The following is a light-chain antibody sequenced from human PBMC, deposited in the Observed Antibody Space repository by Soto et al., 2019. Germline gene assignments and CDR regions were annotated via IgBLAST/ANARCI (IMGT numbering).Light chain of an antibody. V-gene: IGKV3-20*01. CDR2: GAS. CDR1: QSVSSGY. J-gene: IGKJ2*01. CDR3: QQYDSSPHT. Sequence: EIVLTQSPGTLSLSPGERATHSCRASQSVSSGYLAWFQQNPGQAPRLLIYGASSRATGIPDRFSGSGSGTDFTLTISRLEPEDFAVYYCQQYDSSPHTFGQGTKLEIK.